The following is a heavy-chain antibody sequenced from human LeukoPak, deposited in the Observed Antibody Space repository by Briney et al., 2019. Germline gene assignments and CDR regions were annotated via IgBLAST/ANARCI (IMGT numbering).Heavy chain of an antibody. CDR1: GGSFSGYY. V-gene: IGHV4-34*01. Sequence: SETLSLTCAVYGGSFSGYYWNWIRQPPGKGLEWIGEINHSGRTNYNPSLKSRVTISVDTSKKQFSLKLSSVTAADTAVYYCARGVDYYGVWGQGTLVTVSS. CDR3: ARGVDYYGV. D-gene: IGHD3-10*01. CDR2: INHSGRT. J-gene: IGHJ4*02.